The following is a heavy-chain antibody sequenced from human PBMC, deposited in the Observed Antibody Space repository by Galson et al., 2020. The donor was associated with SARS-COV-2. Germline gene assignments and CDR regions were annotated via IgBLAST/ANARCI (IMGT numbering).Heavy chain of an antibody. CDR1: GFTFSSYG. D-gene: IGHD1-7*01. CDR2: IRYDGSNK. CDR3: ARDPETGITGTTVFDY. V-gene: IGHV3-33*01. Sequence: GGSLRLSCAASGFTFSSYGMHWVRQAPGKGLEWVAVIRYDGSNKYYADSVKGRFTISRDNSKNTLYLQMNSLRAEDTAVYYCARDPETGITGTTVFDYWGQWTLVTVSS. J-gene: IGHJ4*02.